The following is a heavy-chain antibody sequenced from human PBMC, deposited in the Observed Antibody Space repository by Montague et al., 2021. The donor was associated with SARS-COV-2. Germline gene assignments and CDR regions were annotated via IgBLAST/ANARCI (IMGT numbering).Heavy chain of an antibody. D-gene: IGHD3-10*01. Sequence: SETLSLTYTVSGGSISNYYWSWIRQPAGKGLEWIGHIYDSGNTNYNPSLKSRVTMSVDTSKNQFSLKLSSVTAADTAVYYCARDRTRSDYYDSGTYTWGGYGMDVWGQGTTVAVSS. J-gene: IGHJ6*02. CDR1: GGSISNYY. CDR3: ARDRTRSDYYDSGTYTWGGYGMDV. V-gene: IGHV4-4*07. CDR2: IYDSGNT.